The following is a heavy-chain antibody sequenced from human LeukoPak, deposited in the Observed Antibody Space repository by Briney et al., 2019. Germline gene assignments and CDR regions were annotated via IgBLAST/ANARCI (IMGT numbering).Heavy chain of an antibody. CDR2: IWYGGFSE. CDR1: GFSFSRYG. Sequence: PGGSLRLSCVASGFSFSRYGMHWVRQIPGKGLEWVAAIWYGGFSEFYADSVRGRFTISRDDSKNTLYLQMNSLRADDTAIYYCARDRLEAARGDDYLDYWGRGTLVAVSS. D-gene: IGHD2-21*02. V-gene: IGHV3-33*01. CDR3: ARDRLEAARGDDYLDY. J-gene: IGHJ4*02.